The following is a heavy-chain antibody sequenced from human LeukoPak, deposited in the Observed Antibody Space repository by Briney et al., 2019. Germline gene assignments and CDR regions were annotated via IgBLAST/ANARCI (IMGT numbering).Heavy chain of an antibody. Sequence: ASVKVSCKASGYTFTSFDINWVRQATGQGLEWMGWMNPNSGNTVYAQKFQGRVTITGDTSIRTVYMELSSLTSEDTAVYYCARGRDFWTGYYTGDYWGQGTLVTVSS. CDR2: MNPNSGNT. J-gene: IGHJ4*02. CDR3: ARGRDFWTGYYTGDY. D-gene: IGHD3/OR15-3a*01. CDR1: GYTFTSFD. V-gene: IGHV1-8*03.